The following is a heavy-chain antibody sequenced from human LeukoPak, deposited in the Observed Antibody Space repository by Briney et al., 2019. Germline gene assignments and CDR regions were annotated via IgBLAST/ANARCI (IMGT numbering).Heavy chain of an antibody. Sequence: SKTLSLTCTVSGGSISSYYWSWIRQPPGKGLEWIGYIYYSGSTNYNPSLKSRVTISVDTSKNQFSLKLSSVTAADTAVYYCARGRFGIAAAGNGAFDIWGQGTMVTVSS. V-gene: IGHV4-59*01. CDR2: IYYSGST. CDR1: GGSISSYY. D-gene: IGHD6-13*01. J-gene: IGHJ3*02. CDR3: ARGRFGIAAAGNGAFDI.